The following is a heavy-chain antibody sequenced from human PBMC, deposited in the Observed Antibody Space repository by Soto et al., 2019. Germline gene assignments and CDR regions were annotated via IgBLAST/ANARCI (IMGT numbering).Heavy chain of an antibody. D-gene: IGHD2-15*01. CDR3: ARDRSSLLHPTYGMDV. CDR1: VFTFSSYG. J-gene: IGHJ6*02. Sequence: GSLRLSGAASVFTFSSYGMHWVRQAPGKGLEWVAVIWYDGSNKYYADSVKGRFTISRDNSKNTLYLQMNSLRAEDTAVYYCARDRSSLLHPTYGMDVWGQGTTVTVSS. V-gene: IGHV3-33*01. CDR2: IWYDGSNK.